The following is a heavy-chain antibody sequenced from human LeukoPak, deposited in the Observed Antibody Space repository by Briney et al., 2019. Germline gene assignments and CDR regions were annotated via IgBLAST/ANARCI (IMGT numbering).Heavy chain of an antibody. D-gene: IGHD3-22*01. J-gene: IGHJ4*02. V-gene: IGHV3-11*04. Sequence: GGSLRLSCAASGFTFSSYAMSWIRQAPGKGLEWVSYISSSGSTIYYADSVKGRFTISRDNAKNSLYLQMNSLRAEDTAVYYCARDSGWYDSSAGEDGDYWGQGTLVTVSS. CDR3: ARDSGWYDSSAGEDGDY. CDR1: GFTFSSYA. CDR2: ISSSGSTI.